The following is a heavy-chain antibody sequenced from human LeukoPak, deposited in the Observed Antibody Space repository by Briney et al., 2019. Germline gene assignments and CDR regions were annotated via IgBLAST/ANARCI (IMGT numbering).Heavy chain of an antibody. CDR1: GGSISSYY. Sequence: SETLSLTCTVSGGSISSYYWSWIRQPPGKGLEWIGEINHSGSTNYNPSLKSRVTISVDTSKNQFSLKLSSVTAADTAVYYCASPRGSYRRFDYWGQGTLVTVSS. CDR2: INHSGST. CDR3: ASPRGSYRRFDY. D-gene: IGHD1-26*01. V-gene: IGHV4-34*01. J-gene: IGHJ4*02.